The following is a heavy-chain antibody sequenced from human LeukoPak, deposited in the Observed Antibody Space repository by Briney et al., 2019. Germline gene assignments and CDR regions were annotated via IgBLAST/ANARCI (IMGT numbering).Heavy chain of an antibody. CDR2: IYPGDSDT. V-gene: IGHV5-51*01. Sequence: KDGESLKISCKGSGYSFTSYWIGWVRQMPGKGLEWMGIIYPGDSDTRYSPSFQGQVTISADKSISTAFLQWSSLKASDTAMYHCARTYCSGGSCYMWYFEYWGQGTLVTVSS. D-gene: IGHD2-15*01. CDR1: GYSFTSYW. CDR3: ARTYCSGGSCYMWYFEY. J-gene: IGHJ4*02.